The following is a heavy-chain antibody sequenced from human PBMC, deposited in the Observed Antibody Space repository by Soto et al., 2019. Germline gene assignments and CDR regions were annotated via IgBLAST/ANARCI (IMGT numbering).Heavy chain of an antibody. Sequence: GGSLRLSCAASGCTFSSYAMSWVRQAPGKGLEWVSAISGSGGSTYYADSVKGRFTISRDNSKNTLYLQMNSLRAEDTAVYYCAKARGSSGYYCDYWGQGTLVTVSS. D-gene: IGHD3-22*01. CDR1: GCTFSSYA. J-gene: IGHJ4*02. CDR3: AKARGSSGYYCDY. CDR2: ISGSGGST. V-gene: IGHV3-23*01.